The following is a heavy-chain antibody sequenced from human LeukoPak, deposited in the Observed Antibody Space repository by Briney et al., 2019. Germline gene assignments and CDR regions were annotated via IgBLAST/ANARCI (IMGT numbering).Heavy chain of an antibody. CDR1: GFSLSTSGVG. D-gene: IGHD7-27*01. V-gene: IGHV2-5*02. Sequence: SGPTLVKPTETLTLTCSFSGFSLSTSGVGVGWIRQPPGKALEWLALIYWDDNKRYSPSLKSRLTITKDTSKNQVVLTMTNVDPVDTATYYCAHSPWGSSAFDIWGQGTMVTVSS. CDR3: AHSPWGSSAFDI. CDR2: IYWDDNK. J-gene: IGHJ3*02.